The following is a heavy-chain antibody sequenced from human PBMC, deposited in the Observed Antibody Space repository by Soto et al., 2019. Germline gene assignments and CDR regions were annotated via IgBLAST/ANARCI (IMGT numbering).Heavy chain of an antibody. V-gene: IGHV4-39*01. CDR1: GGSISSSSYY. J-gene: IGHJ5*02. Sequence: QLQLQESGPGLVKPSETLSLTCTVSGGSISSSSYYWGWIRQPPGKGLEWIGSIYYSGSTYYNPSLKSRVTISVDTSKNQFYLKLSSVTAADTAVYYCARQPDTAMVREDNWFDPWGQGTLVTVSS. CDR3: ARQPDTAMVREDNWFDP. CDR2: IYYSGST. D-gene: IGHD5-18*01.